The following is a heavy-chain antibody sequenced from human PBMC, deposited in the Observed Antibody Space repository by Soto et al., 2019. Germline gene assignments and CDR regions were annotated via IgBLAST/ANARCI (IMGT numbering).Heavy chain of an antibody. D-gene: IGHD1-26*01. CDR2: INTGDGNT. CDR1: GYIFTSYA. J-gene: IGHJ6*02. Sequence: ASVKVSCKASGYIFTSYAMHWVRQAPGQRLEWMGWINTGDGNTKYSQKLQGRVTITRDTSASTAYTELSSLTSEDAAVFYCARDVSGTYYYYGMDVWGQGTTVTVSS. V-gene: IGHV1-3*04. CDR3: ARDVSGTYYYYGMDV.